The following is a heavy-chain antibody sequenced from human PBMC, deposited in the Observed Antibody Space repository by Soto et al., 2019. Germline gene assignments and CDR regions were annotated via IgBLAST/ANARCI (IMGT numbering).Heavy chain of an antibody. V-gene: IGHV1-2*04. CDR2: INPNSGGT. CDR1: GYTFTGYY. Sequence: QVQLVQSGAEVKKPGASVKVSCKASGYTFTGYYMHWVRQAPGQGVEWMGWINPNSGGTNYAQKFQGWVTMTRDTSISTAYMELSRLRSDDTAVYYCARDPGYGSGSYYDYWGQGTLVTVSS. D-gene: IGHD3-10*01. CDR3: ARDPGYGSGSYYDY. J-gene: IGHJ4*02.